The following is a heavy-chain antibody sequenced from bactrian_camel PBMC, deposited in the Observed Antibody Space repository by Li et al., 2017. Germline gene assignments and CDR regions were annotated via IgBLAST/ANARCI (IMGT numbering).Heavy chain of an antibody. CDR2: IDTSGST. Sequence: VQLVESGGGSVEAGGSLKLTCTASRVTYSGYCFGWFRQAAGQGREGVATIDTSGSTSYSASVKGRFTISKVNANHTLYLHMNNLKPEDTAMYYCVADPIDHLLIHDPTVGPHFCRPGYWGQGTQVTVS. J-gene: IGHJ6*01. CDR1: RVTYSGYC. D-gene: IGHD2*01. V-gene: IGHV3S1*01. CDR3: VADPIDHLLIHDPTVGPHFCRPGY.